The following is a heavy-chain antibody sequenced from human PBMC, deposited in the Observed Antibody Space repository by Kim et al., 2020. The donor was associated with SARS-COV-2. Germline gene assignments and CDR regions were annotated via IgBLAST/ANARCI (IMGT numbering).Heavy chain of an antibody. D-gene: IGHD3-22*01. CDR2: IYYSGST. V-gene: IGHV4-59*08. J-gene: IGHJ3*02. CDR3: ARHGFDMGDYYDSSGPGDAFDI. Sequence: SETLSLTCTVSGGSISSYYWSWIRQPPGKGLEWIGYIYYSGSTNYNPSLKSRVTISVDTSKNQFSLKLSSVTAADTAVYYCARHGFDMGDYYDSSGPGDAFDIWGQGTMVTVSS. CDR1: GGSISSYY.